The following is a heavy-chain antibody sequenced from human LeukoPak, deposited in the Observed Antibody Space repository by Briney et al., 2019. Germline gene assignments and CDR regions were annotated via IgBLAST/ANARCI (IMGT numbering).Heavy chain of an antibody. Sequence: GGSLTLSCTASGFTFSSSAMTGVRHAPGKGLERVSAISDSGGDSIYTDSVKDRLTISRDNSKNTLYLQMNSLRAEDTALYYCAKGGSYAPLDYWGQGTIVTVSS. V-gene: IGHV3-23*01. CDR2: ISDSGGDS. J-gene: IGHJ4*02. CDR1: GFTFSSSA. CDR3: AKGGSYAPLDY. D-gene: IGHD1-26*01.